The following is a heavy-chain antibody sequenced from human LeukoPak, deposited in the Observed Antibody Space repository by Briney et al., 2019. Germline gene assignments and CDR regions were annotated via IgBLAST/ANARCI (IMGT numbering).Heavy chain of an antibody. CDR1: GFTFSSYW. J-gene: IGHJ4*02. CDR2: IWYDGSNK. D-gene: IGHD5-18*01. CDR3: ARDPNRGYSYGYKDY. Sequence: GGSLRLSCAASGFTFSSYWMSWVRQAPGKGLEWVAVIWYDGSNKYYANSVKGRFTISRDNSKNTLYLQMNSLRAEDTAVYYCARDPNRGYSYGYKDYWGQGTLVTVSS. V-gene: IGHV3-33*08.